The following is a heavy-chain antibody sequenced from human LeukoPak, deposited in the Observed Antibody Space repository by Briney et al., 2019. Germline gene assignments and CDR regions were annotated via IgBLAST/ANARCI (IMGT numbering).Heavy chain of an antibody. J-gene: IGHJ6*03. Sequence: GASVKVSCKASGYTFTSYDINWVRQATGQGLEWMGWMNPNSGNTGYAQKFQGRVTMTRNTSISTAYMELSSLRSEDTAVYYCARGRRWRYCSSTSCYLRWGGADYYYYYMDVWGKGTTVTISS. V-gene: IGHV1-8*01. D-gene: IGHD2-2*01. CDR2: MNPNSGNT. CDR1: GYTFTSYD. CDR3: ARGRRWRYCSSTSCYLRWGGADYYYYYMDV.